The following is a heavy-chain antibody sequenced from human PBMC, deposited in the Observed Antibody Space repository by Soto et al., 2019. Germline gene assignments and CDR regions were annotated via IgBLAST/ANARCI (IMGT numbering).Heavy chain of an antibody. CDR2: ISSSSSYI. V-gene: IGHV3-21*01. D-gene: IGHD6-19*01. Sequence: EVRLVESGGGLVKPGGSLRLSCAASGFTFSSYSMNWVRQAPGKGLEWVSSISSSSSYIYYADSVKGRFTISRDNAKNSLYLQMNSLRAEDTAVYYCARDKQWLVRGYYYGMDVWGQGTTVTVSS. CDR1: GFTFSSYS. CDR3: ARDKQWLVRGYYYGMDV. J-gene: IGHJ6*02.